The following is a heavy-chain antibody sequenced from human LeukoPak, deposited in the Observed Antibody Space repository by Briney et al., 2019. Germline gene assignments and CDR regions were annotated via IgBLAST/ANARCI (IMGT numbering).Heavy chain of an antibody. J-gene: IGHJ4*02. CDR3: AKEGRYSSSWYDYFDY. Sequence: GGSLKLSCAASGFTFSSYAMSWVRQAPGKGLEWVSVISGSGSSTYYADSVKGRFTISRDNSKNTLYLQMNSLRAEDTAVYYCAKEGRYSSSWYDYFDYWGQGTLVTVSS. V-gene: IGHV3-23*01. CDR2: ISGSGSST. D-gene: IGHD6-13*01. CDR1: GFTFSSYA.